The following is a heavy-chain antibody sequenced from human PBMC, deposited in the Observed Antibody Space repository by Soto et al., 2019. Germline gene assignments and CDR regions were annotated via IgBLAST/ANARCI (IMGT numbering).Heavy chain of an antibody. CDR1: GFTFSSYS. D-gene: IGHD3-3*01. CDR2: ISSSSSYI. V-gene: IGHV3-21*01. Sequence: EVQLVESGGGLVKPGGSLRLSCAASGFTFSSYSMNWVRQAPGKGLEWVSSISSSSSYIYYADSVKGRFTISRDNAKNSLYLQMNSLRAEDTAVYYCARSWNYYYYDGMDVWGQGTTVTVSS. J-gene: IGHJ6*02. CDR3: ARSWNYYYYDGMDV.